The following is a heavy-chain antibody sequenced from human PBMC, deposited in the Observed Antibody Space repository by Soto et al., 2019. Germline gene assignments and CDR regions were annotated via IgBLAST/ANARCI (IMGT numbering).Heavy chain of an antibody. CDR2: INAGNGNT. D-gene: IGHD6-13*01. J-gene: IGHJ6*03. CDR1: GYTFTSYA. Sequence: QVPLVQSGAEVKKPGASVKVSCKASGYTFTSYAMHWVRQAPGQRLEWMGWINAGNGNTKYSQKFQGRVTITRDTSARKAYMELRSMRSEDTAVYYCAREYSSSPYYYYYYLAVWGKETTVTVSS. CDR3: AREYSSSPYYYYYYLAV. V-gene: IGHV1-3*01.